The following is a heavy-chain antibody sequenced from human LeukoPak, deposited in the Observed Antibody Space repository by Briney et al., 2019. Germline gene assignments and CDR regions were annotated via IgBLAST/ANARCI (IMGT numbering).Heavy chain of an antibody. V-gene: IGHV3-23*01. CDR2: ISGSGGST. CDR1: GFTFSSYA. J-gene: IGHJ4*02. D-gene: IGHD6-19*01. Sequence: GSLRLSCAASGFTFSSYAMSWVRQAPGKGLEWVSAISGSGGSTYYADSVKGRFTISRDNSKNTLYLQMNSLRVEDTAVYYCAKAPIWAVAGTEFDYWGQGTLVTVSS. CDR3: AKAPIWAVAGTEFDY.